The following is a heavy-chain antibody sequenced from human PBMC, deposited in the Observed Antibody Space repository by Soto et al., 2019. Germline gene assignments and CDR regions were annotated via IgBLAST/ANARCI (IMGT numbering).Heavy chain of an antibody. V-gene: IGHV1-18*01. CDR2: ISAYNGNT. Sequence: ASVKVSCKASGYTFTSYGISWVRQAPGQGLEWMGWISAYNGNTNYAQKLQGRVTMTTDTSTSTAYMELRSLRSDDTAVYYCARVSGGGLYDFWSGYYHYYMDVWGKGTTVTVSS. CDR1: GYTFTSYG. J-gene: IGHJ6*03. CDR3: ARVSGGGLYDFWSGYYHYYMDV. D-gene: IGHD3-3*01.